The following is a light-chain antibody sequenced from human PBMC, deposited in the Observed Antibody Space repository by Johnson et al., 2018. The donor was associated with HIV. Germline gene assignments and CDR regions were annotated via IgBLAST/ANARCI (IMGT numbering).Light chain of an antibody. Sequence: QPVLTQPPSASGTPGQRVTISCSGSSSNIGSNTVNWYQQLPGTAPKLLIYRNNRRPSGVPDRFSGSKSGTSASLAISGLQAGDEADYYCAAWDDSLNAPYVFGTGTKVTVL. CDR2: RNN. CDR3: AAWDDSLNAPYV. J-gene: IGLJ1*01. CDR1: SSNIGSNT. V-gene: IGLV1-44*01.